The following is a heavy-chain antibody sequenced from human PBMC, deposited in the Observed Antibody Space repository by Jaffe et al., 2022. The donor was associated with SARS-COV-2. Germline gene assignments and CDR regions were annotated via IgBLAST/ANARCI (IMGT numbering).Heavy chain of an antibody. D-gene: IGHD5-12*01. V-gene: IGHV1-69*01. J-gene: IGHJ3*02. Sequence: QVQLVQSGAEVKKPGSSVKVSCKASGGTFSSYAISWVRQAPGQGLEWMGGIIPIFGTANYAQKFQGRVTITADESTSTAYMELSSLRSEDTAVYYCARDKGTQLGEMATDAFDIWGQGTMVTVSS. CDR3: ARDKGTQLGEMATDAFDI. CDR1: GGTFSSYA. CDR2: IIPIFGTA.